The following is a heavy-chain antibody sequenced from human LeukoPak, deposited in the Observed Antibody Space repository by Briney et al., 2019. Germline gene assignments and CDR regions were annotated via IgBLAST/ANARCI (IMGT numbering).Heavy chain of an antibody. CDR2: MYTSGST. CDR3: ARNPNPIVVVPAATGGYFDY. V-gene: IGHV4-61*02. J-gene: IGHJ4*02. Sequence: SETLSLTCTVSGGSISSGSYYWSWIRQPAGKGLEWIGRMYTSGSTNYNPSLKSRVTISVDTSKNQFSLKLSSVTAADTAVYYCARNPNPIVVVPAATGGYFDYWGQGTLVTVSS. D-gene: IGHD2-2*01. CDR1: GGSISSGSYY.